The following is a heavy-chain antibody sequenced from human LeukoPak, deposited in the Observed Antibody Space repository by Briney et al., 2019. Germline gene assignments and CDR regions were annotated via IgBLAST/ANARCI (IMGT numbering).Heavy chain of an antibody. CDR3: AREPHVLRFLEWLNWFDP. J-gene: IGHJ5*02. V-gene: IGHV4-61*02. CDR2: IYTSGST. CDR1: DGSISSGSYY. D-gene: IGHD3-3*01. Sequence: SQTLSLTCTVSDGSISSGSYYWSWIRQPAGKGLEWIGRIYTSGSTNYNPSLKSRVTISVDTSKNQFSLKLSSVTAADTAVYYCAREPHVLRFLEWLNWFDPWGQGTLVTVSS.